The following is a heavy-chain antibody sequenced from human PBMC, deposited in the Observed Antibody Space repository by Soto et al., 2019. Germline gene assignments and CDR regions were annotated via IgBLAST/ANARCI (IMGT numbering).Heavy chain of an antibody. V-gene: IGHV3-21*01. Sequence: GGSLRLSCAASGFNFYPYSLNWVRQTPERGLEWVASISSSIGHIYYADSVEGRCTISRDNAKKSVYLEMNNLRAEDTAVYFCVRSSTVTRDYFDFWGRGTLVTVSS. D-gene: IGHD4-17*01. CDR3: VRSSTVTRDYFDF. CDR2: ISSSIGHI. CDR1: GFNFYPYS. J-gene: IGHJ4*02.